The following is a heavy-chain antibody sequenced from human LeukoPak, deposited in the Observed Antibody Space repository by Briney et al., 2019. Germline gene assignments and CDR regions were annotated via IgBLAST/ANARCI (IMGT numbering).Heavy chain of an antibody. D-gene: IGHD3-22*01. V-gene: IGHV3-21*01. CDR3: ARDRVSDDSSGPNDY. Sequence: PGGSLRLSCAASGFTFSSYSMNWVRQAPGKGLEWVSSISSSSTYIYYADSVKGRFTISRDNAKNSLYLQMNSLRAEDTAVYYCARDRVSDDSSGPNDYWGQGTLVTVSS. CDR2: ISSSSTYI. CDR1: GFTFSSYS. J-gene: IGHJ4*02.